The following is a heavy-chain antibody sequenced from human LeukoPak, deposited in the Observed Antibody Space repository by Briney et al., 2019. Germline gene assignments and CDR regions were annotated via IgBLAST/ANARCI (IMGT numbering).Heavy chain of an antibody. V-gene: IGHV1-46*01. CDR2: INPSGGST. CDR3: ARGITTMVRGVPRANTFDY. Sequence: ASVKVSCKASGYTFTSYYMHWVRQAPGQGLEWMGIINPSGGSTSYAQKFQGRVTMTRDTSTSTVYMELSSLRSDDPAVYYCARGITTMVRGVPRANTFDYWGQGTLVTVSS. CDR1: GYTFTSYY. J-gene: IGHJ4*02. D-gene: IGHD3-10*01.